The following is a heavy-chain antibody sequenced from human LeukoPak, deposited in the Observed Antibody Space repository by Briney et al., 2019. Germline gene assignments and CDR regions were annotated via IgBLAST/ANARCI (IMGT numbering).Heavy chain of an antibody. Sequence: ASVKVSCEASGYNFTSYDINWVRQATGQGLEWMGWMNPNSGNTGYAQKFQGRVTMTRNTSISTAYMELSSLRSEDTAVYYCARGLSSWLYYYYGMDVWGQGTTVTVSS. V-gene: IGHV1-8*01. CDR3: ARGLSSWLYYYYGMDV. D-gene: IGHD6-13*01. CDR1: GYNFTSYD. J-gene: IGHJ6*02. CDR2: MNPNSGNT.